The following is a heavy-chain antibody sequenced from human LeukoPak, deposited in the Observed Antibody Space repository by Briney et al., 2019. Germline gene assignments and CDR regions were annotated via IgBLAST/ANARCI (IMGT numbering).Heavy chain of an antibody. J-gene: IGHJ4*02. CDR3: ARDAEMATNRGIDY. CDR1: GGFISSSSYY. Sequence: NSSETLSLTCTVSGGFISSSSYYWGWIRQPPGKGLEWIGSIYYSGSTYYSPSLKSRVTISVDTSKNQFSLKLSSVTAADTAAYYCARDAEMATNRGIDYWGQGTLVTVSS. CDR2: IYYSGST. V-gene: IGHV4-39*07. D-gene: IGHD5-24*01.